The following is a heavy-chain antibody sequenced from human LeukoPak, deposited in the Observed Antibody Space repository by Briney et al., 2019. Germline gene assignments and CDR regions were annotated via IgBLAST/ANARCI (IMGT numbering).Heavy chain of an antibody. D-gene: IGHD2-2*01. J-gene: IGHJ4*02. CDR3: ARSTVIVVVPAAGYYFDY. V-gene: IGHV1-18*01. CDR2: ISAYNGNT. CDR1: GYTFTSYG. Sequence: GASVRVSCKASGYTFTSYGISWVRQAPEQGLEWMGWISAYNGNTNYAQKLQGRVTMTTDTSTSTAYMELRSLRSDDTAVYYCARSTVIVVVPAAGYYFDYWGQGTLVTVSS.